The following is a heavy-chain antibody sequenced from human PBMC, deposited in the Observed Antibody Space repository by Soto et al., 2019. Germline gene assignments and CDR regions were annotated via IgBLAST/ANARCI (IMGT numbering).Heavy chain of an antibody. CDR3: ARDKEYSSGWYEYAFDI. J-gene: IGHJ3*02. D-gene: IGHD6-19*01. V-gene: IGHV3-30-3*01. CDR1: GFTFSSYS. Sequence: GGSLRLSCAASGFTFSSYSIHWVRQAPCKGLEWVAVISYDGINKYYADSVKGRFTISRDNSKKTLYLQMNSLRAEDTAVYYCARDKEYSSGWYEYAFDILGQRTMVT. CDR2: ISYDGINK.